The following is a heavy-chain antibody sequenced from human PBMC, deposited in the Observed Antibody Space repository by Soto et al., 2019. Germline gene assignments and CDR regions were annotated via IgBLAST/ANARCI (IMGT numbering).Heavy chain of an antibody. CDR1: GGTFSSYA. D-gene: IGHD3-22*01. CDR2: IIPIFGTA. CDR3: ARDRGPSSGYYPYWFDP. V-gene: IGHV1-69*12. J-gene: IGHJ5*02. Sequence: QVQLVQSGAEVKKPGSSVKVSCKASGGTFSSYAITWVRQAPGQGLAWMGGIIPIFGTANYAQKFQGRVTITADESTSTAYMELSSLRSDDTAVYYCARDRGPSSGYYPYWFDPWGQGTLVTVSS.